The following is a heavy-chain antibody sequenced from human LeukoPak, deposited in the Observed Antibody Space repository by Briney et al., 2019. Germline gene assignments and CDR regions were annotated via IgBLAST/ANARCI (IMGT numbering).Heavy chain of an antibody. CDR1: GFTFSSYG. CDR3: ARDIGAAGTRTLSDY. Sequence: GGALRLSCAPSGFTFSSYGMHWVRQAPGKGREGVAVIWYDGSNKYYADSVKGRFTISRDNSKNTLYLQMNSLRAENTAVYYCARDIGAAGTRTLSDYWGQGTLVTVSS. D-gene: IGHD6-13*01. V-gene: IGHV3-33*01. J-gene: IGHJ4*02. CDR2: IWYDGSNK.